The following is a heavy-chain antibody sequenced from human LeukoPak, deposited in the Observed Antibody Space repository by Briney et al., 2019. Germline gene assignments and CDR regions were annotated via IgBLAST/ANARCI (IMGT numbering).Heavy chain of an antibody. CDR3: ARDLAYSRLDY. Sequence: PGGSLRLSCAASGFTFSNYAMIWVRQAPGKGLEWVASINPEGSEKYSADSVKGRFTISRDNAKNSLYLQMDSLRVEDTAFYYCARDLAYSRLDYWGQGMLVTVSS. D-gene: IGHD5-18*01. CDR1: GFTFSNYA. CDR2: INPEGSEK. J-gene: IGHJ4*02. V-gene: IGHV3-7*01.